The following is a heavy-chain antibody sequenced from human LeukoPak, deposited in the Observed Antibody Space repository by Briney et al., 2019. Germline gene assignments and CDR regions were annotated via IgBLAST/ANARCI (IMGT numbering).Heavy chain of an antibody. Sequence: GGSLRLSCAASGFTFRTSGMNWVRQAPGKGLEWVSYISSSGTTISYAQSVKGRFTITRDNAQNSLYLQMNSLRAEDTAVYYCARDMGIAPDYWGQGTLVTVSS. CDR2: ISSSGTTI. CDR1: GFTFRTSG. D-gene: IGHD6-13*01. J-gene: IGHJ4*02. CDR3: ARDMGIAPDY. V-gene: IGHV3-48*01.